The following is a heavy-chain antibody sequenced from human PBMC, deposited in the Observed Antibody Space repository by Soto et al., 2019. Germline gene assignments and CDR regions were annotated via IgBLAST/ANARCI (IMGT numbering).Heavy chain of an antibody. V-gene: IGHV1-2*04. J-gene: IGHJ4*02. Sequence: QVQLVQSGAEVKKPGASVKVSCKASGYTFTGYYMHWVRQAPGQGLEWMGWINPNSGGTNYAQKFQGWVTMTRDTSISTAYMELSRLRSDDTAVYYCARGSQYYYGSGSYLSDADPATLDYWGQGTLVTVSS. CDR2: INPNSGGT. CDR1: GYTFTGYY. CDR3: ARGSQYYYGSGSYLSDADPATLDY. D-gene: IGHD3-10*01.